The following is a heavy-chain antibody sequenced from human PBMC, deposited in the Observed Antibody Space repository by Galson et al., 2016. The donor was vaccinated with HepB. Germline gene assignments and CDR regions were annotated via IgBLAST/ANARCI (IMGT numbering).Heavy chain of an antibody. CDR3: GKEVNVDCSDSSCHIPPWFDP. CDR2: ISYDGSNE. V-gene: IGHV3-30*18. CDR1: GFTFSTYG. D-gene: IGHD2-15*01. Sequence: SLRLSCAASGFTFSTYGMHWVRQAPGKGLEWVALISYDGSNELHADSVKGRFTISRDNSKNTLYLQMNSLSAEDTAVYYCGKEVNVDCSDSSCHIPPWFDPWGQGTLVTVSS. J-gene: IGHJ5*02.